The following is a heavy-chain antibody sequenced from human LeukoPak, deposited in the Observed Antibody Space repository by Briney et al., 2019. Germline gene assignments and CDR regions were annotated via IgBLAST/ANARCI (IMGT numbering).Heavy chain of an antibody. CDR1: GYTFTGPY. J-gene: IGHJ4*02. D-gene: IGHD2-8*01. Sequence: ASLKVSCRASGYTFTGPYIHWMRQAPEQGLEWMGWINPNCGHKKQAQKCQGRVPLTRDTSNSTVYMELSGLRADDPAAYYCARVEYCTKGVCINFDLWGQGTLVTVSS. CDR3: ARVEYCTKGVCINFDL. V-gene: IGHV1-2*02. CDR2: INPNCGHK.